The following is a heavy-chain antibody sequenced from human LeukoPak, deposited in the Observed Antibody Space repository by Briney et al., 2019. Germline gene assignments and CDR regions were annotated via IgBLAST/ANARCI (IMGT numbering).Heavy chain of an antibody. CDR1: GGSISSSNYY. D-gene: IGHD3-22*01. CDR3: ARRLFGSGYYPDY. Sequence: SDTLSLTCTVSGGSISSSNYYWGWIRQPPGKGLEWIGTIYYSGDTYYNPSLKSRVTISVDTSKNQFSLKLTSVTAADTAFYYCARRLFGSGYYPDYWGQGTLVTVSS. J-gene: IGHJ4*02. V-gene: IGHV4-39*01. CDR2: IYYSGDT.